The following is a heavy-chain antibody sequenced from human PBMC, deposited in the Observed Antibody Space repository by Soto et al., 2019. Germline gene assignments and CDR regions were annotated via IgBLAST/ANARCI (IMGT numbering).Heavy chain of an antibody. J-gene: IGHJ4*02. CDR2: MYHSGST. CDR1: GVSISSHCDF. D-gene: IGHD2-8*02. Sequence: SETLSLTCTVSGVSISSHCDFWGWIRQPPGKGLEWIGYMYHSGSTYYNPSLKSRVTISVDTSKNQFSLKLSSVTAADTAVYFCARDLVGLTHFDYWGQGILVTVSS. CDR3: ARDLVGLTHFDY. V-gene: IGHV4-39*07.